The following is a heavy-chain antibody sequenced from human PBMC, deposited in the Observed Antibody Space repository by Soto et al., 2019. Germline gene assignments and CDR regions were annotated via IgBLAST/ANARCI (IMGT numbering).Heavy chain of an antibody. Sequence: EVQLLESGGGSVQPGGSLRLSCAASGFTFSSYAMSWVRQAPGKGLEWVSGVSGSGGSTYCVDSVKGRFTISRDNSKNTLYLQMNSLRAEDTAVYYCAKDFGYSYGYDAFDIWGQGTMVTVSS. CDR2: VSGSGGST. V-gene: IGHV3-23*01. CDR1: GFTFSSYA. CDR3: AKDFGYSYGYDAFDI. J-gene: IGHJ3*02. D-gene: IGHD5-18*01.